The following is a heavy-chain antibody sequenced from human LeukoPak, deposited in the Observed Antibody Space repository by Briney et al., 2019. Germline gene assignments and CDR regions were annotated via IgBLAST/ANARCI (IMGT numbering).Heavy chain of an antibody. Sequence: ASVKVSCKASGYTFTSYAMHWVRQAPGQRLEWMGWINAGNGNTKYSQEFQGRVTITRDTSASTAYMELSSLRSEDMAVYYCARDRLAAVGGWDFAFDIWGQGTMVTVSS. J-gene: IGHJ3*02. D-gene: IGHD6-19*01. CDR3: ARDRLAAVGGWDFAFDI. CDR1: GYTFTSYA. CDR2: INAGNGNT. V-gene: IGHV1-3*03.